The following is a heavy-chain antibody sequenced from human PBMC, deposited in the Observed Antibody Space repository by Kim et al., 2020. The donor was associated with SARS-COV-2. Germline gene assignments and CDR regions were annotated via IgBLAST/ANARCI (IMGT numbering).Heavy chain of an antibody. V-gene: IGHV4-34*01. D-gene: IGHD6-25*01. CDR2: INHSGST. Sequence: SETLSLTCAVYGGSFSGYYWSWIRQPPGKGLEWIGEINHSGSTNYNPSLKSRVTISVDTSKNQFSLKLSSVTAADTAVYYCARGRGRLLFGGLDYWGQGT. J-gene: IGHJ4*02. CDR3: ARGRGRLLFGGLDY. CDR1: GGSFSGYY.